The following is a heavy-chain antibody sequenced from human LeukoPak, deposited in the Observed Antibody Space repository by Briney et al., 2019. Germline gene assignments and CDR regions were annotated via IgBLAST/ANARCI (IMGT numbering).Heavy chain of an antibody. D-gene: IGHD3-9*01. J-gene: IGHJ4*02. V-gene: IGHV3-48*02. CDR1: GFTFSSYS. CDR2: ISSRSSTI. CDR3: ARALYDISRIDY. Sequence: PGGSLRLSCAASGFTFSSYSMNWVRQAPGKGLEWVSYISSRSSTIYYADSVEGRFTISRDNAKNPLYLQMNSLRDEGTAVYYCARALYDISRIDYWGQGTLVTVSS.